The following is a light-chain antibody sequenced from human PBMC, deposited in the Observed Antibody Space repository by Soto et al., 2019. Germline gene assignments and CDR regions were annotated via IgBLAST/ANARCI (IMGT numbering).Light chain of an antibody. CDR3: ASWDDSLSGGV. CDR2: TDY. V-gene: IGLV1-44*01. CDR1: NSNIGTYT. J-gene: IGLJ3*02. Sequence: QSVLTQPPSACGTPGQRVIISCSGSNSNIGTYTVNWYQQLPGTAPKLLIYTDYQRPSGVPDRFSGSRSGTSASLAISGLQSEDEADYYCASWDDSLSGGVFGGGTKLTVL.